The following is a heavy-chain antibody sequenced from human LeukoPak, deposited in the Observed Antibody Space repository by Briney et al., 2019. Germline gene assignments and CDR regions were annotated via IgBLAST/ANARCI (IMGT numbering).Heavy chain of an antibody. Sequence: GGSLILSCAASGFTFSSYAMSWVRQAPGKGLEWVSAISGSGGSTYYADSVKGRFTISRDNAKNSLYLQMNSLRAEDTAVYYCARGVVVTQFDYWGQGTLVTVSS. V-gene: IGHV3-23*01. D-gene: IGHD2-15*01. J-gene: IGHJ4*02. CDR1: GFTFSSYA. CDR2: ISGSGGST. CDR3: ARGVVVTQFDY.